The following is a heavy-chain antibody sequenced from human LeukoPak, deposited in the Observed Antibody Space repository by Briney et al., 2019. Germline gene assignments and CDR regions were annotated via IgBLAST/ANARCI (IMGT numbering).Heavy chain of an antibody. CDR1: GYTFTGFH. CDR2: INPNSGGT. CDR3: AKEGTGIDY. Sequence: GASVKVSCKASGYTFTGFHIHWVRQAPGQGLEWMGLINPNSGGTNYAQNFQGRVTMTRDTSISTAYMELIRLTSDDTAVYYCAKEGTGIDYWGQGTLVTVFS. J-gene: IGHJ4*02. D-gene: IGHD3/OR15-3a*01. V-gene: IGHV1-2*02.